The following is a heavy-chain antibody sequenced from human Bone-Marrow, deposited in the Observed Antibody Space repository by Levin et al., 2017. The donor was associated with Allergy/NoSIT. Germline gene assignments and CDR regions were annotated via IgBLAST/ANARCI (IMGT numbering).Heavy chain of an antibody. D-gene: IGHD6-19*01. J-gene: IGHJ4*02. CDR1: GFTFSKYG. CDR3: AREWGRRAVAEGLDY. CDR2: IWYDGSEK. V-gene: IGHV3-33*01. Sequence: GGSLRLSCAASGFTFSKYGIHWVRQAPGKGLEWVAVIWYDGSEKYYIDSVKGRFIISRDNSKNTVYLQMNSLRAEDTALYYCAREWGRRAVAEGLDYWGQGTLVTVSS.